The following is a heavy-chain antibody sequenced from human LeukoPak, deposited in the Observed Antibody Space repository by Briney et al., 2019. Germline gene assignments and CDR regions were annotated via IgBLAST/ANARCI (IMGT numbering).Heavy chain of an antibody. CDR2: ISSSGSTI. CDR1: GFTFSDYY. D-gene: IGHD2-21*02. CDR3: ARDREAYCGGDCKYYYYGMDV. V-gene: IGHV3-11*01. Sequence: GGSLRLSCAASGFTFSDYYMSWIRQAPGKGLGWVSYISSSGSTIYYADSVKGRFTISRDNAKNSLYLQMNSLRAEDTAVYYCARDREAYCGGDCKYYYYGMDVWGQGTTVTVSS. J-gene: IGHJ6*02.